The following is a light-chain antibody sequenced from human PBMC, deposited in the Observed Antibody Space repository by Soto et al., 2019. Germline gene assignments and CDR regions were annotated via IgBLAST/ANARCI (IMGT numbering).Light chain of an antibody. Sequence: EIVLTQSPATLSLSPGERATLSCRASQSVSSYLAWYQQKPGQAPRLLIYDASNRATGIPARFSGSGSGTDFTLTISSLEPEDFAVYYCQHRGNWPFGQGTRLEI. CDR2: DAS. CDR1: QSVSSY. J-gene: IGKJ5*01. CDR3: QHRGNWP. V-gene: IGKV3-11*01.